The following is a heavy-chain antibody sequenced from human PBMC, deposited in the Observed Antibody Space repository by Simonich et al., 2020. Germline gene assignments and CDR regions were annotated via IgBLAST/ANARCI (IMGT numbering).Heavy chain of an antibody. V-gene: IGHV3-30*07. CDR2: ISYDGSNK. D-gene: IGHD7-27*01. J-gene: IGHJ3*02. Sequence: QVQLVESGGGVVQPGRSLRLSCAASGFTFSSYARHWVRQAPGKGREWVAVISYDGSNKYYADSVKGRFTISRDNSKNTLYLQMNSLRAEDTAVYYCAREDLTGDAFDIWGQGTMVTVSS. CDR1: GFTFSSYA. CDR3: AREDLTGDAFDI.